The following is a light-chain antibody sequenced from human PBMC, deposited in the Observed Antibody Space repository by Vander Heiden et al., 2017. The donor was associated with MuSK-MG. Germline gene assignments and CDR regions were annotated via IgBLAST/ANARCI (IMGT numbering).Light chain of an antibody. V-gene: IGLV1-40*01. Sequence: VLTPPPPVSGAPGQTVTITCTGSTSDSGADYVVHWYQQLPGAAPPLLIYGNTFRASGVPDRFSGSKSGTSASLSITGLQAEDEADYYCQSFDTSLSGSIFGGGTKLTVL. J-gene: IGLJ2*01. CDR2: GNT. CDR1: TSDSGADYV. CDR3: QSFDTSLSGSI.